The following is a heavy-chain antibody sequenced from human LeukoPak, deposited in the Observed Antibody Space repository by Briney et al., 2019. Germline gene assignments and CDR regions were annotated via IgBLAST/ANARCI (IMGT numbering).Heavy chain of an antibody. CDR2: IYSGGST. CDR3: ARSSNSYGYFPDNYYYYGMDV. CDR1: GFTFSSNY. Sequence: GGSLRLSCAASGFTFSSNYMSWVRQAPGKGLEWVSVIYSGGSTYYADSVKGRFTISRDNSKNTLYLQMNSLRAEDTAVYYCARSSNSYGYFPDNYYYYGMDVWGQGTTVTVSS. D-gene: IGHD5-18*01. V-gene: IGHV3-66*01. J-gene: IGHJ6*02.